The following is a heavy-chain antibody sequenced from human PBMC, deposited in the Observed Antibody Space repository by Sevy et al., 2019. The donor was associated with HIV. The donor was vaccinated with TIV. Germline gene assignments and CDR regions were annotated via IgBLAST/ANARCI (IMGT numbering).Heavy chain of an antibody. CDR1: GYTFTTYW. Sequence: GESLKISCKGSGYTFTTYWIAWARQMPGKGLEWMGIIYPDDSNTRYSPSFQGQVTISADKSISTANLQWSGLKASDTAIYYCARLEPRGNYYYGMDIWGQGTPVTVSS. J-gene: IGHJ6*02. V-gene: IGHV5-51*01. CDR2: IYPDDSNT. CDR3: ARLEPRGNYYYGMDI. D-gene: IGHD1-26*01.